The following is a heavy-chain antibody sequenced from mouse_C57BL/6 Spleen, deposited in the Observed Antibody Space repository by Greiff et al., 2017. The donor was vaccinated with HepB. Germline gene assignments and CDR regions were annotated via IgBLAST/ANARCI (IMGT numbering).Heavy chain of an antibody. Sequence: QVQLQQSGPELVKPGASVKISCKASGYAFSSSWMNWVKQRPGKGLEWIGRIYPGDGDNNYNGQLKGKATLTADKSSSTAYMQIISLTSEDSAVYFCALYSNYAADWGQGTLVTVSA. CDR3: ALYSNYAAD. CDR1: GYAFSSSW. J-gene: IGHJ3*01. CDR2: IYPGDGDN. D-gene: IGHD2-5*01. V-gene: IGHV1-82*01.